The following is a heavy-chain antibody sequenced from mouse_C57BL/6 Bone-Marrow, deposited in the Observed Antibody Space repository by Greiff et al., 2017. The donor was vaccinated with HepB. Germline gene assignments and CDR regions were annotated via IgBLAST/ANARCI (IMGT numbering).Heavy chain of an antibody. CDR3: ARQASGYAMDY. CDR2: ISNGGGST. Sequence: EVHLVESGGGLVQPGGSLKLSCAASGFTFSDYYMYWVRQTPEKRLEWVAYISNGGGSTYYPDTVKGRFTISRDNAKNTLYLQMSRLKSEDTAMYYCARQASGYAMDYWGQGTSVSVSS. D-gene: IGHD4-1*01. J-gene: IGHJ4*01. V-gene: IGHV5-12*01. CDR1: GFTFSDYY.